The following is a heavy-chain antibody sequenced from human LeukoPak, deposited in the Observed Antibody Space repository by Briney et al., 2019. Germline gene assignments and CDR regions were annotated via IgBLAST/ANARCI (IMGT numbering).Heavy chain of an antibody. CDR1: GYTFTSYA. D-gene: IGHD2-2*01. Sequence: ASVKVSCKASGYTFTSYAMHWVRQAPGQRLEWMGWINAGNGNTKYSQKFQGRVTITRDTSASTAYMELSSLRSEDTAVYYCARDALRCSSTSCYPWYFDYWGQGTLVTVSS. CDR2: INAGNGNT. J-gene: IGHJ4*02. CDR3: ARDALRCSSTSCYPWYFDY. V-gene: IGHV1-3*01.